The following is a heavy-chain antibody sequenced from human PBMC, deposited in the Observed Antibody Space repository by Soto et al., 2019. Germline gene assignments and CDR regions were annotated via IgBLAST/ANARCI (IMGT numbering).Heavy chain of an antibody. V-gene: IGHV4-59*01. CDR3: ARMYYYGSGRPRWFDP. D-gene: IGHD3-10*01. CDR2: FYKSGSP. CDR1: GGSMRSYY. Sequence: QVQLKESGPGLVKPSETLSLTCSVSGGSMRSYYWSWIRQPPGKRLEWIGYFYKSGSPNYNPSLKSRVSISVDTSKSQFSLKLSSVTAADTAVYYCARMYYYGSGRPRWFDPWGQGTLVTVSS. J-gene: IGHJ5*02.